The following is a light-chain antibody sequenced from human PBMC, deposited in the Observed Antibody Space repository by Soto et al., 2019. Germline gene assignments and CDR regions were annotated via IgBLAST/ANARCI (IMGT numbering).Light chain of an antibody. V-gene: IGKV3-20*01. Sequence: EIVLTQSPGTLSLSPGESATLSCRASQSVSSTNLAWYQQKPGQSPRLVMFGASSRATGIPDRFSGSGSGTDFTLTISRLEPEDFAVYYCQQYGISPVSFGQGTKLEIK. CDR1: QSVSSTN. CDR3: QQYGISPVS. J-gene: IGKJ2*03. CDR2: GAS.